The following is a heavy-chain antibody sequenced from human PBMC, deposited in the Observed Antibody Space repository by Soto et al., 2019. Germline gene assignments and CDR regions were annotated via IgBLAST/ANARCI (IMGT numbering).Heavy chain of an antibody. V-gene: IGHV4-34*01. CDR1: GGSFSGYY. CDR2: INHSGST. CDR3: AREGDNYGDYDRWFDP. J-gene: IGHJ5*02. Sequence: PSETLYLTSAVYGGSFSGYYWSWIRQPPGKRLEWIGEINHSGSTNYNPSLKSRVTISVDTSKNQFSLKLSSVTAADTAVYYCAREGDNYGDYDRWFDPWGQGTLVTVSS. D-gene: IGHD4-17*01.